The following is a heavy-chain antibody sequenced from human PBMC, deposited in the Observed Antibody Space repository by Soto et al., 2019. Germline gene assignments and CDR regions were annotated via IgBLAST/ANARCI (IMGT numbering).Heavy chain of an antibody. CDR1: GGSISSDDYY. Sequence: SETLSLTCTVSGGSISSDDYYWSWIRQPPGKGLGWIGHIYYSGRTYYNPSLESRLTISVDTSKNQFSLKLSSVSAADTAVYFCAGDRSNSPDYFDYWGQGTLVTVSS. D-gene: IGHD6-6*01. J-gene: IGHJ4*02. V-gene: IGHV4-30-4*01. CDR2: IYYSGRT. CDR3: AGDRSNSPDYFDY.